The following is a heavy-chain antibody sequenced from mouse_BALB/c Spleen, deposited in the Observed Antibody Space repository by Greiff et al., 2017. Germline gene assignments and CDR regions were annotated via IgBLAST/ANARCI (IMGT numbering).Heavy chain of an antibody. CDR2: ISSGSSTI. J-gene: IGHJ4*01. CDR3: ARGITTVSPYAMDY. Sequence: EVKLQESGGGLVQPGGSRKLSCAASGFTFSSFGMHWVRQAPEKGLEWVAYISSGSSTIYYADTVKGRFTISRDNPKNTLFLQMTSLRSEDTAMYYCARGITTVSPYAMDYWGQGTSVTVSS. V-gene: IGHV5-17*02. CDR1: GFTFSSFG. D-gene: IGHD1-1*01.